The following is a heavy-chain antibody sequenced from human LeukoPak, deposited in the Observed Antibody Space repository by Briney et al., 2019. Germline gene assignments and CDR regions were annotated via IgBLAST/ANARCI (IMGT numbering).Heavy chain of an antibody. J-gene: IGHJ4*02. CDR2: FNPSGGSA. D-gene: IGHD2-15*01. CDR3: ARESCSGGSCYYFDY. V-gene: IGHV1-46*01. Sequence: ASVKVSCKASGYTFTRNFMHWVRQAPAHGLEWMGVFNPSGGSATYSQNFQGRVTMTRDTSTSTVYMEMSSTRSAATAVYYCARESCSGGSCYYFDYWGQGTLVTVSS. CDR1: GYTFTRNF.